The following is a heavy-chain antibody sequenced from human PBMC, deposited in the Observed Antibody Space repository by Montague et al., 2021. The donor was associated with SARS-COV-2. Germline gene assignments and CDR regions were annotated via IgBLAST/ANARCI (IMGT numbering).Heavy chain of an antibody. CDR2: IYNSGGX. J-gene: IGHJ4*02. CDR3: ARGRQHFNMIVVVMTGGEYYFDY. Sequence: SETLSLTCTISGGSVSSSSYYWGWIRQPPGKGLEWIGTIYNSGGXYFNPSLKSRVSISVDTSKNQFSLYLGSVTAADTAVYYCARGRQHFNMIVVVMTGGEYYFDYWGQGTLVTVSS. CDR1: GGSVSSSSYY. V-gene: IGHV4-39*02. D-gene: IGHD3-22*01.